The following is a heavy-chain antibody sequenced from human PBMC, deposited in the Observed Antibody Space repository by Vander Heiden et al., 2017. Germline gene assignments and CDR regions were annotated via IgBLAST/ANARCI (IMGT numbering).Heavy chain of an antibody. CDR2: IYYSGST. Sequence: QLQLQESGPGLVKPSETLSLTCTVSGGSISSSSYYWGWIRQPPGKGLEWIGSIYYSGSTYYNPSLKSRVTISVDTSKNQFSLKLSSVTAADTAVYYCARQYFDWLLGTPVDYWGQGTLVTVSS. CDR1: GGSISSSSYY. D-gene: IGHD3-9*01. J-gene: IGHJ4*02. CDR3: ARQYFDWLLGTPVDY. V-gene: IGHV4-39*01.